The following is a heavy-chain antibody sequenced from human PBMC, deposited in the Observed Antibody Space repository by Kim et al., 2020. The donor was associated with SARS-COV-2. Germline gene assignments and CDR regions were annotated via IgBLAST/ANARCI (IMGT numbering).Heavy chain of an antibody. V-gene: IGHV3-30*03. J-gene: IGHJ4*02. D-gene: IGHD3-22*01. CDR3: ATLPPSPYYYDSSGYYLFDY. Sequence: RFTIARDNSKNTRYLQMNSLRAEDTAVYYCATLPPSPYYYDSSGYYLFDYWGQGTLVTVSS.